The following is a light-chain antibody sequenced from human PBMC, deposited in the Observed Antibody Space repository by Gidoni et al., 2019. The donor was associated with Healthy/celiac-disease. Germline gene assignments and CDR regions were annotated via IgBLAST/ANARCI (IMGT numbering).Light chain of an antibody. CDR2: AAS. CDR1: QSISSY. Sequence: DIQMTQSPSSLSASVGDRVTITCRASQSISSYLNWYQQKPGKAPKLLIYAASSLQSGVPSRFSGSGFWTDFTLTISSLQPEDFATYYCQQSYSTPTFXPXTKVDIK. V-gene: IGKV1-39*01. J-gene: IGKJ3*01. CDR3: QQSYSTPT.